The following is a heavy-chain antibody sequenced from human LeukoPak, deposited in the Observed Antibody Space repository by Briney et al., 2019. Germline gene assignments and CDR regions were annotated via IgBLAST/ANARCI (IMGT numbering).Heavy chain of an antibody. J-gene: IGHJ4*02. Sequence: PGGSLRLSCAASGFTFSIYDLNWVRQAPGKGLEWVSAISGKDGTTYYADSVKGRFTISRDNSKTTLYLQMNSLRAEDTAIYYCATRHRSFWYIYWGQGSLVTVSS. V-gene: IGHV3-23*01. CDR2: ISGKDGTT. D-gene: IGHD6-13*01. CDR1: GFTFSIYD. CDR3: ATRHRSFWYIY.